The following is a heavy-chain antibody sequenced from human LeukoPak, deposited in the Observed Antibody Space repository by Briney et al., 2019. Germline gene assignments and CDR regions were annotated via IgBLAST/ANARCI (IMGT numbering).Heavy chain of an antibody. CDR3: AKRVPYTSSSVYFDY. D-gene: IGHD6-6*01. V-gene: IGHV3-23*01. Sequence: GGSLRLSCAASRFTFSSSGRSGVRQAPGKGLEWVSSIRYYGRMPYYADSVRGRFTISTDNSKNTMYLQMNKLRAEDTAIYYCAKRVPYTSSSVYFDYWGQGTLVTVTS. CDR2: IRYYGRMP. CDR1: RFTFSSSG. J-gene: IGHJ4*02.